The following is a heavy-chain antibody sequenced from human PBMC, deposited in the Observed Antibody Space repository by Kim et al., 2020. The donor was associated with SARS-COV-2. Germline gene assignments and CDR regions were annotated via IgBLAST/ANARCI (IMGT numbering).Heavy chain of an antibody. CDR2: INHSGST. D-gene: IGHD4-17*01. CDR1: GGSFSGYY. V-gene: IGHV4-34*01. J-gene: IGHJ6*02. CDR3: ASADYGDYVDYYYYYGMDV. Sequence: SETLSLTCAVYGGSFSGYYWSWIRQPPGKGLEWIGEINHSGSTNYNPSLKSRVTISVDTSKNQFSLKLSSVTAADTAVYYCASADYGDYVDYYYYYGMDVWGQGTTVTVSS.